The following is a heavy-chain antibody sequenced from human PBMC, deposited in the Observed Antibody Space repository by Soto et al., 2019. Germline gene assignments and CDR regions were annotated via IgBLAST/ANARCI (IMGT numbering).Heavy chain of an antibody. Sequence: SETLSLTCTVSGGSISSYYWSWIRQPPGKGLEWIGYIYYSGSTNYNPSLKSRVTISVDTSKNQFSLKLSSVTAADTAVYYCARQELGLSGVYYYYYMDVWGKGTTVTVSS. CDR2: IYYSGST. D-gene: IGHD7-27*01. V-gene: IGHV4-59*08. CDR3: ARQELGLSGVYYYYYMDV. CDR1: GGSISSYY. J-gene: IGHJ6*03.